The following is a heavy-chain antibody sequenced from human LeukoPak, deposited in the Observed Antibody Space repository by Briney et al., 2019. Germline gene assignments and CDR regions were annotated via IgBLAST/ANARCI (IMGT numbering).Heavy chain of an antibody. V-gene: IGHV3-74*01. CDR2: INSDGSSA. CDR1: GFTFSSYW. D-gene: IGHD2-2*01. CDR3: ARGYCSSTSCSWFDP. Sequence: PGGSLRLSCAASGFTFSSYWMHWVRQGSGKGLVWVSRINSDGSSATYADSVKGRFTISRDNAKNSLYLQMNSLRDEDTAVYYCARGYCSSTSCSWFDPWGQGTLVTVSS. J-gene: IGHJ5*02.